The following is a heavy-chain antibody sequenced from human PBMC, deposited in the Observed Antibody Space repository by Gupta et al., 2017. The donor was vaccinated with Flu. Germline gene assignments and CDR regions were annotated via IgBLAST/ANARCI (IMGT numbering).Heavy chain of an antibody. J-gene: IGHJ4*02. V-gene: IGHV3-33*01. D-gene: IGHD3-22*01. CDR2: IWYDGSNK. CDR3: ARGDYDSSGFHLFDY. Sequence: QVQLVESGGGVVQPGRSLRLSCAASGFTFSSYGMHWVRQAPGKGLEWVAVIWYDGSNKYYADSVKGRFTISRDNSKNTLYLQMNSLRAEDTAVYYCARGDYDSSGFHLFDYWGQGTLVTVSS. CDR1: GFTFSSYG.